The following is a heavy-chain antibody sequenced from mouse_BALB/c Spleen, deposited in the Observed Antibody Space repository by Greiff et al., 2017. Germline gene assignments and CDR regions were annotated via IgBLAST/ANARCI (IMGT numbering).Heavy chain of an antibody. CDR3: TRDDGNYEYYAMDY. Sequence: EVKLVESGGGLVKPGGSLKLSCAASGFTFSSYTMSWVRQTPEKRLEWVATISSGGSYTYYPDSVKGRFTISRDNAKNTLYLQMSSLKSEDTAMYYCTRDDGNYEYYAMDYWGQGTSVTVSS. CDR2: ISSGGSYT. J-gene: IGHJ4*01. D-gene: IGHD2-1*01. V-gene: IGHV5-6-4*01. CDR1: GFTFSSYT.